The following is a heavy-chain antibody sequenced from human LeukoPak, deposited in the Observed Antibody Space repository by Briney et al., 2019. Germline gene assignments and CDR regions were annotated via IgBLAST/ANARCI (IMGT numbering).Heavy chain of an antibody. CDR2: IYSGGTT. J-gene: IGHJ5*02. CDR3: TTFPAVAS. Sequence: GGSLRLSCAASGFTVSNNYMTWVRQAPGKGLEWVSLIYSGGTTFYTDSVKGRFTISRDSPKNTLYLQMNNLKAEDTAVYYCTTFPAVASWGQGTLVTVSS. V-gene: IGHV3-53*01. CDR1: GFTVSNNY. D-gene: IGHD4-23*01.